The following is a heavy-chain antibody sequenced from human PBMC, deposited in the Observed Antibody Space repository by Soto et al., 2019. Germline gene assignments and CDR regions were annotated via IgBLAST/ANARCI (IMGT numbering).Heavy chain of an antibody. CDR2: ISSSSSYI. CDR3: AKSIGGWPSVLDDY. J-gene: IGHJ4*02. D-gene: IGHD6-19*01. Sequence: AGGSLRLSCAASGFSFSVYTMNWVRQAPGKGLEWVSSISSSSSYIYYADSLKGRFTISRDNAKNSVYLQMNSLRAEDTAVYYCAKSIGGWPSVLDDYWGQGTLVTVSS. V-gene: IGHV3-21*04. CDR1: GFSFSVYT.